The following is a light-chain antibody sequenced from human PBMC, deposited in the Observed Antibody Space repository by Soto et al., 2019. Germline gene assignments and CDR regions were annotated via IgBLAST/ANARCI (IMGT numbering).Light chain of an antibody. CDR1: QSVSSK. Sequence: EIVMTQSPATRSVSPGERATLSCRASQSVSSKLAWYQQKPGQAPRLLLYGTSTRATGIPPRFSGIGSGTEFTLTISSLQSQDFAVYYCQQYDKWPPVTFCGGTKVDIK. J-gene: IGKJ4*01. V-gene: IGKV3-15*01. CDR2: GTS. CDR3: QQYDKWPPVT.